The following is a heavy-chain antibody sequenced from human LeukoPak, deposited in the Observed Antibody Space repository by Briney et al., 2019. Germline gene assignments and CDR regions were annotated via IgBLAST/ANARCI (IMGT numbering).Heavy chain of an antibody. CDR3: AKGRFGVVIPFDY. CDR1: GFTFSSYA. CDR2: ISGSGGST. D-gene: IGHD3-3*01. V-gene: IGHV3-23*01. J-gene: IGHJ4*02. Sequence: GGSLRLSCAASGFTFSSYAMSWVRQAPGKGLEWVSAISGSGGSTYYADSVKGRYTISRDNSKNTLYLQMNSLRAEDTAVYYCAKGRFGVVIPFDYWGQGTLVTVSS.